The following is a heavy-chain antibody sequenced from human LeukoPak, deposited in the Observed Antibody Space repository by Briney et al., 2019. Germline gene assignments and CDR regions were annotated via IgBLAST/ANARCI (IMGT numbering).Heavy chain of an antibody. V-gene: IGHV1-8*03. Sequence: ASVKVSCKASGYTFTSYDINWVRQATGQGLEWMGWMNPNSGDTGYAQKFQGRVTIIRNTSISTAYMELSSLRSEDTAVYYCARGAALGNYYYYMDVWGKGSTVTVSS. CDR3: ARGAALGNYYYYMDV. D-gene: IGHD6-25*01. J-gene: IGHJ6*03. CDR1: GYTFTSYD. CDR2: MNPNSGDT.